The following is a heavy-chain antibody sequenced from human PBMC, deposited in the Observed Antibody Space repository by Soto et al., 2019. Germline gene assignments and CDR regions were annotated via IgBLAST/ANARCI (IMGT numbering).Heavy chain of an antibody. V-gene: IGHV1-18*01. CDR1: GYTFNIYG. CDR3: ARELSALGTIDY. Sequence: GASVKVSCKTSGYTFNIYGISWVRQAPGQGFEWMGWISPYNGNKRYAQNVQDRVTMTTDTSTSTAYMELRSLRSDDTALYYCARELSALGTIDYWGQGTLVTVS. CDR2: ISPYNGNK. D-gene: IGHD1-7*01. J-gene: IGHJ4*02.